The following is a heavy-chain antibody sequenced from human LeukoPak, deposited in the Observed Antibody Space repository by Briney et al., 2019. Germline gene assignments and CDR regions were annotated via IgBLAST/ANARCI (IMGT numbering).Heavy chain of an antibody. Sequence: SETLSLTCTVSGGSISSGGYYWSWIRQPPGKGLEWIGYIFHSGSTYYNPSLKSRVTISVDRSKNQFSLKLTSVTAADAAVYYCARDGWYTNSSIRAFDIWGQGTMVTVSS. CDR3: ARDGWYTNSSIRAFDI. D-gene: IGHD6-13*01. CDR2: IFHSGST. V-gene: IGHV4-30-2*01. CDR1: GGSISSGGYY. J-gene: IGHJ3*02.